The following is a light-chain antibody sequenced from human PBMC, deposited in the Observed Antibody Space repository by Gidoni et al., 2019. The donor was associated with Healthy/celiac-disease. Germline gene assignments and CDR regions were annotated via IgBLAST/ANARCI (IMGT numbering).Light chain of an antibody. J-gene: IGKJ2*01. CDR2: GAS. CDR1: QSVSSSY. Sequence: EIVLTQSPGTLTLSPGDRATLSCRASQSVSSSYLAWYQQKPGPAPRLLIYGASSRATGIPDRFSGSGSGTDFTLTISILEPEDFAVYYCQQYGSSPLYTFGQGTKLEIK. V-gene: IGKV3-20*01. CDR3: QQYGSSPLYT.